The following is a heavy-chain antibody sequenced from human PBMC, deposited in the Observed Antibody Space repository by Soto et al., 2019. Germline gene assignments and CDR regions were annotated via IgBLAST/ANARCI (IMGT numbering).Heavy chain of an antibody. Sequence: EVQLLESGGGLVQPGGSLRLSCAASGFTFSSYDMHWVRQATGKGLEWVSAIGTAGDTYYPGSVKGRFTISRENAKNSLYLQMNSLRAGDTAVYYCARATVTTLGMDVWGQGTTVTVSS. D-gene: IGHD4-17*01. CDR3: ARATVTTLGMDV. CDR1: GFTFSSYD. J-gene: IGHJ6*02. V-gene: IGHV3-13*01. CDR2: IGTAGDT.